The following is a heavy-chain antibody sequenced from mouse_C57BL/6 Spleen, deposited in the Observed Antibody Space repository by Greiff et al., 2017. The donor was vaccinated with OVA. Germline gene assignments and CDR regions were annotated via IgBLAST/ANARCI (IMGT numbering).Heavy chain of an antibody. D-gene: IGHD2-4*01. CDR2: INPGSGGT. CDR1: GYAFTNYL. CDR3: ARFYYDYDGYYFDY. J-gene: IGHJ2*01. V-gene: IGHV1-54*01. Sequence: VQLQQSGAELVRPGTSVKVSCKASGYAFTNYLIEWVKQRPGQGLEWIGVINPGSGGTNYNEKFKGKATLTADKSSSTAYMQLSSLTSEDSAVYFCARFYYDYDGYYFDYWGQGTTLTVSS.